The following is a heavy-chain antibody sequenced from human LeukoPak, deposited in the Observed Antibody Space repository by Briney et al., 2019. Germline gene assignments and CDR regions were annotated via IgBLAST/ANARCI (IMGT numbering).Heavy chain of an antibody. CDR2: ISSSSYI. D-gene: IGHD6-13*01. V-gene: IGHV3-69-1*01. Sequence: GRSLRLSCAASGFTFDDYAMHWVRQAPGKGLEWVSSISSSSYIYYADSVKGRFTISRDNAKNSLYLQMNSLRAEDTAVYYCAREAGIAAAVDYWGQGTLVTVSS. CDR1: GFTFDDYA. CDR3: AREAGIAAAVDY. J-gene: IGHJ4*02.